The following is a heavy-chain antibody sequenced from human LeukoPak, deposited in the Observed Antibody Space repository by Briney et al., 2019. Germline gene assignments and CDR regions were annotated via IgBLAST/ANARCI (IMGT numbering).Heavy chain of an antibody. CDR1: GGSISSGGYY. Sequence: PSETLSLTCAVSGGSISSGGYYRSWIRQHPGKGLEWIGYIYYSGSTYYNPSLKSRVTISVDTSKNQFSLKLSSVTAADTAVYYCARWGDNWNFPSNWFDPWGQGTLVTVSS. CDR2: IYYSGST. D-gene: IGHD1-7*01. V-gene: IGHV4-31*11. CDR3: ARWGDNWNFPSNWFDP. J-gene: IGHJ5*02.